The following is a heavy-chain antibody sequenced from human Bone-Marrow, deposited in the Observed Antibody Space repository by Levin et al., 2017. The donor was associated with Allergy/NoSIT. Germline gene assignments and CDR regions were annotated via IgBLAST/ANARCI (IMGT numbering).Heavy chain of an antibody. V-gene: IGHV5-51*01. D-gene: IGHD6-13*01. CDR3: ARTLHYSSSWYYFDY. Sequence: LGESLKISCKGSEYSFTSYWIGWVRQMPGKGLEWMGIIYPGDSDTRYSPSFQGQVTISADKSISTAYLQWSSLKASDTAMYYCARTLHYSSSWYYFDYWGQGTLVTVSS. CDR1: EYSFTSYW. J-gene: IGHJ4*02. CDR2: IYPGDSDT.